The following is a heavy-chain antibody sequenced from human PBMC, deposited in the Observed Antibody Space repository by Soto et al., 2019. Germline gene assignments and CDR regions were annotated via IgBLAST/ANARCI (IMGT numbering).Heavy chain of an antibody. D-gene: IGHD6-13*01. V-gene: IGHV4-4*02. CDR3: ARAIAAPFDY. CDR1: GGSISSSNW. CDR2: INHSGST. Sequence: PSETLSLTCAVSGGSISSSNWWSWVRQPPGKGLEWIGEINHSGSTNYNPSLKSRVTISVDTSKNQFSLKLSSVTAADTAVYYCARAIAAPFDYWGQGTLVTVSS. J-gene: IGHJ4*02.